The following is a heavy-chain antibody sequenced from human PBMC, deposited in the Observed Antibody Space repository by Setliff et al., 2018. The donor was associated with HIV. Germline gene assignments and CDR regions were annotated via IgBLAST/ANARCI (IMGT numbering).Heavy chain of an antibody. D-gene: IGHD3-10*01. CDR1: GGSISSGSYY. J-gene: IGHJ6*02. CDR3: ARVRGRYYYHYAMDV. V-gene: IGHV4-61*09. Sequence: NPSETLSLTCTVSGGSISSGSYYWSWIRQPAGKGLEWSGHIHTSGSTKYNPSLKSRVTISADTSKNQFSLKLSSVTAADTAVYYCARVRGRYYYHYAMDVWGQGTTVTVSS. CDR2: IHTSGST.